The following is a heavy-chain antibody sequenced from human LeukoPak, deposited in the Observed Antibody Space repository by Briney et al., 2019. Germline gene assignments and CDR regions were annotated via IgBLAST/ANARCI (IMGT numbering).Heavy chain of an antibody. CDR1: GYSFTAYY. V-gene: IGHV1-2*02. Sequence: GASVKVSCKASGYSFTAYYIHWVRQAPGQGVEWMGWINPNSGGTNFAQKFQGRVTMTRDTSTSTVYMELSSLRSEDTAVYYCARDREGRDYFDYWGQGTLVTVSS. D-gene: IGHD1-26*01. CDR2: INPNSGGT. CDR3: ARDREGRDYFDY. J-gene: IGHJ4*02.